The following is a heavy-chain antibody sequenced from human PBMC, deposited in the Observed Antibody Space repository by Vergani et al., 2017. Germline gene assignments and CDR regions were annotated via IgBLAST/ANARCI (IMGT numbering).Heavy chain of an antibody. CDR3: ARQLEAYYYYGMDV. J-gene: IGHJ6*02. D-gene: IGHD5-24*01. V-gene: IGHV3-21*01. CDR2: ISSSSSYI. CDR1: GFTFSSYS. Sequence: EVQLVESGGGLVKPGGSLRLSCAASGFTFSSYSMNWVRQAPGKGLEWVSSISSSSSYIYYADSVKGRFTISRDNAKNSLYLQMNSLRAEDTAVYYCARQLEAYYYYGMDVWGQGTTVTVSS.